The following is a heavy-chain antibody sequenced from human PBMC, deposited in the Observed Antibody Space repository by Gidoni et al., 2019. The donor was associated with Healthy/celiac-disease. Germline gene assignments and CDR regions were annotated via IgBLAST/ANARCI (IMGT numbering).Heavy chain of an antibody. CDR3: ARDHYDSSGYYLFDY. Sequence: EVQLVESGGGLVQPGGSLRLSCAASGFTFSSYEMNWVRQAQGKGLEWVSYISSSGSTIYYADSVKGRFTISRDNAKISLYLQMNSLRAEDTAVYYCARDHYDSSGYYLFDYWGQGTLVTVSS. J-gene: IGHJ4*02. D-gene: IGHD3-22*01. CDR2: ISSSGSTI. CDR1: GFTFSSYE. V-gene: IGHV3-48*03.